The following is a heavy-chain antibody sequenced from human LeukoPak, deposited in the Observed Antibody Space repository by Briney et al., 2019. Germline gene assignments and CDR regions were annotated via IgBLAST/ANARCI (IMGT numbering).Heavy chain of an antibody. CDR2: INEDGSTT. D-gene: IGHD6-13*01. CDR1: GFTFSSYW. J-gene: IGHJ4*02. CDR3: AREGYSSSWPVDY. V-gene: IGHV3-74*01. Sequence: GGSLRLSCAASGFTFSSYWMHWVRQAPGKGLVWVSRINEDGSTTNYADSVKGRFTISRDNAKNTLYLQMNSLRAEDTAVYYCAREGYSSSWPVDYWGQGTLVTVSS.